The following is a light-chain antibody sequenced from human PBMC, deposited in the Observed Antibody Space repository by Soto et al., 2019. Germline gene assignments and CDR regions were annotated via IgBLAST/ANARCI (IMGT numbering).Light chain of an antibody. CDR1: SSDVGGYNY. V-gene: IGLV2-11*01. J-gene: IGLJ3*02. CDR2: EVS. CDR3: CSDVGRYTGV. Sequence: QSALTQPRSVSGSPGQTVTISCTGTSSDVGGYNYVSWYQQHPGKAPKLIIYEVSRPPSGVPDRFSGSKSENTASRTISGLVAEDEADYLCCSDVGRYTGVFGGGTKLTVL.